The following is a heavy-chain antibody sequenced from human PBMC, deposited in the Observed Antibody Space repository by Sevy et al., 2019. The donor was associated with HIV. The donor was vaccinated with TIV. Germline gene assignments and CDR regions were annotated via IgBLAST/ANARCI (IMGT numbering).Heavy chain of an antibody. V-gene: IGHV4-61*01. CDR2: IFXSGST. J-gene: IGHJ4*02. Sequence: SETLSLTCTVSGGSXXXXXYYWSWIRQPPGXGLEWIGYIFXSGSTNYNSSLKSRVTISVDTSKNQFSLKLRSVTPAXTAVYYCARHRSPYGXYANGXXXYWGQXTLVTVSS. CDR3: ARHRSPYGXYANGXXXY. CDR1: GGSXXXXXYY. D-gene: IGHD4-17*01.